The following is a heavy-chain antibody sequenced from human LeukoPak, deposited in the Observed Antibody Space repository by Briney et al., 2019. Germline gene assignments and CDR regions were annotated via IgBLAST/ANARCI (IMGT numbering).Heavy chain of an antibody. J-gene: IGHJ1*01. D-gene: IGHD4-17*01. CDR1: GFTFTSSA. V-gene: IGHV1-58*02. CDR3: ARDDYGDYVSYFLH. Sequence: SVKVSCKASGFTFTSSAMQWVRQARGQRLEWIGWIVVGSGNTNYAQKFQERVTITRDMSTSTAYMELSSLRSEGTALYYCARDDYGDYVSYFLHWGQGTLVIVSS. CDR2: IVVGSGNT.